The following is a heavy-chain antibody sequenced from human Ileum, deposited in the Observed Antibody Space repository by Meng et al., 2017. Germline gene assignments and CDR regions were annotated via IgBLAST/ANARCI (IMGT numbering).Heavy chain of an antibody. Sequence: GQLVRVGAGMKKPGSSVKVSCKASGGTFTTNTFNWVRLAPGQGLEWLGQIIPMFDTANYAQKFQGRVTLTADKSTRTAFMELSSLRSEDTAVYYCARQYCSSSSCYLIDDWGHGTLVTVSS. CDR3: ARQYCSSSSCYLIDD. D-gene: IGHD2-2*01. J-gene: IGHJ4*01. CDR2: IIPMFDTA. V-gene: IGHV1-69*06. CDR1: GGTFTTNT.